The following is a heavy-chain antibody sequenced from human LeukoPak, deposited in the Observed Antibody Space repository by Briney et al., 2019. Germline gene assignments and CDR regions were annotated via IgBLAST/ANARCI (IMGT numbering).Heavy chain of an antibody. J-gene: IGHJ4*02. Sequence: SETLSLTCTVSGGPISTYQWSWIRQPPGKGLEWIGNIYYSGSANYNPSLKSRVIISVDTSKNQFSLKLSPVTAADTALYYCARVGIDDSGNIIKYFFDYWGQGTLVTVSS. V-gene: IGHV4-59*01. D-gene: IGHD4-23*01. CDR1: GGPISTYQ. CDR2: IYYSGSA. CDR3: ARVGIDDSGNIIKYFFDY.